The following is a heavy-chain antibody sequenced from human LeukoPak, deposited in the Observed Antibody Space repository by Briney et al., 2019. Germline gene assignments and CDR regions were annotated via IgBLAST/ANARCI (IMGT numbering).Heavy chain of an antibody. CDR3: ARGAPGSYDFWSGYPDAFDY. CDR2: IYYSGST. J-gene: IGHJ4*02. Sequence: SETLSLTCTVSGGSISSGGYYWSWIRQHPGKGLEWIGYIYYSGSTNYNPSLKSRVTISVDTSKNQFSLKLSSVTAADTAVYYCARGAPGSYDFWSGYPDAFDYWGQGTLVTVSS. CDR1: GGSISSGGYY. D-gene: IGHD3-3*01. V-gene: IGHV4-61*08.